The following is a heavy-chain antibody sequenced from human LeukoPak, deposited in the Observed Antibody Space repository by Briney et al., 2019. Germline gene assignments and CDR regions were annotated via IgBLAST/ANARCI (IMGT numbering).Heavy chain of an antibody. J-gene: IGHJ4*02. CDR3: ARERRNTAMVTALDY. V-gene: IGHV3-53*01. CDR2: IYSGGST. Sequence: PGGTLRLSCAASGFTFSSNYMSWVRQAPGKGLGGVAVIYSGGSTYYSDSVKGRFTISRDNSKNTLYLQMNSLRAEDTAVYYCARERRNTAMVTALDYWGQGTLVTVSS. D-gene: IGHD5-18*01. CDR1: GFTFSSNY.